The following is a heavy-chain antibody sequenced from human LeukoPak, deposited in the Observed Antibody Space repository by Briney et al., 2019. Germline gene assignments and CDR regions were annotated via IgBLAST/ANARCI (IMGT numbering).Heavy chain of an antibody. J-gene: IGHJ3*02. CDR3: AKDGFCSSTSCSIHAFDI. CDR1: GFTFSSYG. V-gene: IGHV3-30*02. D-gene: IGHD2-2*01. CDR2: IRYDGSNK. Sequence: PGGSLRLSCAASGFTFSSYGMHWVRQAPGKGLEWVAFIRYDGSNKYYADSVKGRFTISRDNSKNTLYLQMNSLRAEDTAVYYCAKDGFCSSTSCSIHAFDIWGQGTMVTVSS.